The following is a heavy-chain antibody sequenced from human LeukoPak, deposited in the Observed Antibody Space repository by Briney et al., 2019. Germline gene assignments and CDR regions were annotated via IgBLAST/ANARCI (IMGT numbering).Heavy chain of an antibody. CDR3: ARGFSYSGSYQYYYYYMDV. D-gene: IGHD1-26*01. CDR1: GYTFTSYD. V-gene: IGHV1-8*03. CDR2: MNPNSGNT. Sequence: ASVKVSCKASGYTFTSYDINWVRQATGQGLEWMGWMNPNSGNTGYAQKFQGRVTITRNTSISTAYMELSSLRSEDTAVYYCARGFSYSGSYQYYYYYMDVWGKGTTVTVSS. J-gene: IGHJ6*03.